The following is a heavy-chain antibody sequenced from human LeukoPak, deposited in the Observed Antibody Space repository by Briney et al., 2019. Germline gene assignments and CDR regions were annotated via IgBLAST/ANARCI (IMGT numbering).Heavy chain of an antibody. J-gene: IGHJ4*02. CDR2: INSDGRST. Sequence: GGSLRLSCVASGFTFTNYGMMWVRQAPGKGLVWVSYINSDGRSTTYADSVKGRFTISRDNSKNTLYLQMNSLRAEDTAVYYCAKDPRGWQDWGQGTLVTVSS. CDR1: GFTFTNYG. V-gene: IGHV3-74*01. D-gene: IGHD2-15*01. CDR3: AKDPRGWQD.